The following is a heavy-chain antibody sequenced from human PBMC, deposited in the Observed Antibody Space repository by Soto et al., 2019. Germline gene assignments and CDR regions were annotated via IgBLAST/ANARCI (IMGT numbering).Heavy chain of an antibody. V-gene: IGHV1-2*02. CDR2: INPATGAA. J-gene: IGHJ3*02. D-gene: IGHD3-3*01. Sequence: QLHLVQSGAVVKKPGASVTVSCSASGYPVTAYYMHWVRQAPGRGLEWMGGINPATGAAKYTQTVQGRVTITRDTATGTVFMELSGLTSGDTAVFFCSRGGGVGVAGSAAFDMWGQGTLVTVSS. CDR1: GYPVTAYY. CDR3: SRGGGVGVAGSAAFDM.